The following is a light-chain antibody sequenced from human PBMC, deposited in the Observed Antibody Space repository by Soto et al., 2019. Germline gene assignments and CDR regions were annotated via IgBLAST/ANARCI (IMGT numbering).Light chain of an antibody. J-gene: IGLJ2*01. CDR2: DVT. Sequence: QSALTRPRSVSGSPGQSVTISCTGTSSDIGAYNFVSWYQQHPGKAPKLMIYDVTARPSGVPDRFSGSKSGTTASLTISGLQDEDEADYYCCSYAGAHTYFGGGTKLPVL. V-gene: IGLV2-11*01. CDR3: CSYAGAHTY. CDR1: SSDIGAYNF.